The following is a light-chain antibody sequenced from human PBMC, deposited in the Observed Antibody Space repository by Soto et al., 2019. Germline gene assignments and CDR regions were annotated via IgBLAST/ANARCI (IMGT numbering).Light chain of an antibody. CDR1: SSDVDGYNF. Sequence: QSVLTQPASVSGAPGQSITISCPGTSSDVDGYNFVSWYQHHPGKAPKLIIYDVSNRPSGVSSRFSGFKSGNTASLTVSGLQAEDEADYYCTSYTTSFTYVFGTGTKVTVL. CDR2: DVS. J-gene: IGLJ1*01. V-gene: IGLV2-14*03. CDR3: TSYTTSFTYV.